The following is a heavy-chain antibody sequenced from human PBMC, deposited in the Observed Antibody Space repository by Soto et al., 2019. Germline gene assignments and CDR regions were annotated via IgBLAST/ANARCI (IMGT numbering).Heavy chain of an antibody. D-gene: IGHD4-17*01. CDR2: IAYDGSNK. V-gene: IGHV3-30*18. J-gene: IGHJ6*02. CDR3: ANGGYGDDDYYYGMDV. Sequence: QVQLVESGGGVVQPGRSLRLSCAASGFTFSSSGMHWIRQAPGKGLEWVAVIAYDGSNKYYADAVKGRFTISRDNSKNTLYLQLSSLRAEDTAVYYCANGGYGDDDYYYGMDVWGQGTTVTVSS. CDR1: GFTFSSSG.